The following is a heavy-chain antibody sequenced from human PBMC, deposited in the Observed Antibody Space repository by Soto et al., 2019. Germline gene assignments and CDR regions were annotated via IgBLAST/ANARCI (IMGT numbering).Heavy chain of an antibody. CDR2: ISGSGGST. V-gene: IGHV3-23*01. Sequence: EVQLLESGGGLVQPGGSLRLSCAASGFTFSSYAMSWVRQAPGKGLEWVSAISGSGGSTYYADSVKGRFTISRDNSKNTLYLQMNILRAEDTAVYYCAKFGYCSGGSCYSGYFDYWGQGTLVTVSS. CDR1: GFTFSSYA. J-gene: IGHJ4*02. D-gene: IGHD2-15*01. CDR3: AKFGYCSGGSCYSGYFDY.